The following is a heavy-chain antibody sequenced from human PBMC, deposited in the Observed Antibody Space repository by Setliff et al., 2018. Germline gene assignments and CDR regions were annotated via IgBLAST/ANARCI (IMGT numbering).Heavy chain of an antibody. CDR3: ARDRGGATTRDF. D-gene: IGHD1-26*01. V-gene: IGHV3-7*03. J-gene: IGHJ4*02. Sequence: GGSLRLSCEAFGFTFNNYWMSWVRQAPGKGLEWVANVNPDGSDEYYVDSVKGRFTISRDNAKNSLYLQMNTLRAEDTAVYYCARDRGGATTRDFWGQGTLVTVSS. CDR2: VNPDGSDE. CDR1: GFTFNNYW.